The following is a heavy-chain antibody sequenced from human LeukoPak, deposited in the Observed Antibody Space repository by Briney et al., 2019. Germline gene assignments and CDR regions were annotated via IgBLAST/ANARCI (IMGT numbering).Heavy chain of an antibody. Sequence: GASVKVSCKASGYTFTGYYIHWVRQAPGQGLEWMGWINPNSGGTNFAQKFQGRVTMTRDTSISAAYMELSWLRSDDTAVYYCARRGGLLDDYGPFLDYWGQGTLVTVSS. CDR2: INPNSGGT. J-gene: IGHJ4*02. CDR1: GYTFTGYY. V-gene: IGHV1-2*02. CDR3: ARRGGLLDDYGPFLDY. D-gene: IGHD3-16*01.